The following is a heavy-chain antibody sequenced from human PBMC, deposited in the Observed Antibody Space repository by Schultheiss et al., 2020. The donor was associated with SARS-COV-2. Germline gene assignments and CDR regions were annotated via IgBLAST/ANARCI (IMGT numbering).Heavy chain of an antibody. J-gene: IGHJ6*02. D-gene: IGHD5-18*01. CDR2: ISGSGGST. V-gene: IGHV3-23*01. Sequence: GGSLRLSCAASGFTFSSYGMHWVRQAPGKGLEWVSAISGSGGSTYYADSVKGRFTISRDNSKNTLYLQMNSLRAEDTAVYYCARDGSRIQLWLQVYYYGMDVWGQGTTVTVSS. CDR3: ARDGSRIQLWLQVYYYGMDV. CDR1: GFTFSSYG.